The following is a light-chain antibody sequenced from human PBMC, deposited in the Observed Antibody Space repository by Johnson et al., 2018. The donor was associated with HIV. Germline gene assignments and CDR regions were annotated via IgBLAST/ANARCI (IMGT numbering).Light chain of an antibody. CDR1: SSNIGNNY. Sequence: QSVLTHPPSVSAAPGQKVTISCSGSSSNIGNNYVSWYQQLPGTAPKLLIYENNKRPSGIPDRFSGSKSGTSATLGITGLQTGDEADYYCGTWDSSLSAGGVVGTGTSVTVL. J-gene: IGLJ1*01. V-gene: IGLV1-51*02. CDR2: ENN. CDR3: GTWDSSLSAGGV.